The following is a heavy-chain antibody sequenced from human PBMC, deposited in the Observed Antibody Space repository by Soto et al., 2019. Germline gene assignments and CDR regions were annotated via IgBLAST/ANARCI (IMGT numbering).Heavy chain of an antibody. CDR2: INPYNSNT. V-gene: IGHV1-18*01. J-gene: IGHJ4*02. CDR3: ARVDAYNQPNFGY. Sequence: QVQLVQSGAEVKKPGASVKVSCKASGYTFTSYTITWVRQAPGQGLEWMGWINPYNSNTNYAQKFRDRVTMTTDTSTSTAYMELRSLRSDDTAVYYCARVDAYNQPNFGYWGQGTLVTVSS. CDR1: GYTFTSYT. D-gene: IGHD1-1*01.